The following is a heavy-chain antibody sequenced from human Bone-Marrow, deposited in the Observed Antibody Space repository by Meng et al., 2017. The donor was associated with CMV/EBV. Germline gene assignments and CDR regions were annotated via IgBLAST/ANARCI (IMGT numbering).Heavy chain of an antibody. D-gene: IGHD6-6*01. Sequence: GESLKISCAASGFTFSSYSMNWVRQAPGKGLEWVSSISSSSSYIYYADSVKGRFTISRDNAKNSLYLQVNSLRAEDTAVYYCARDKSSSSVEPGMDVWGQGTTVTVSS. V-gene: IGHV3-21*01. CDR2: ISSSSSYI. J-gene: IGHJ6*02. CDR3: ARDKSSSSVEPGMDV. CDR1: GFTFSSYS.